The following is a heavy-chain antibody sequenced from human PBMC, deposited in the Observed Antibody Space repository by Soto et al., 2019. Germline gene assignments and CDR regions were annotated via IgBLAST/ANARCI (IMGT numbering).Heavy chain of an antibody. CDR1: GFTFSSYA. CDR3: AKPERADDGGNSDRAFDI. V-gene: IGHV3-23*01. CDR2: ISGSGGST. Sequence: EVQLLESGGGLVQPGGSLRLSCAASGFTFSSYAMSWVRQAPGKGLEWASAISGSGGSTYYADSVKGRFTISRDNSKNTLYLQMNSLRAEDTAVYYGAKPERADDGGNSDRAFDIWGQGTMVTVSS. D-gene: IGHD2-21*02. J-gene: IGHJ3*02.